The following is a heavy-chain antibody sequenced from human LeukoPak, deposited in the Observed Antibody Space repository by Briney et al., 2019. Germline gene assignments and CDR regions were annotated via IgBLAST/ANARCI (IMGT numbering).Heavy chain of an antibody. V-gene: IGHV1-8*01. D-gene: IGHD6-19*01. Sequence: GASVKVSCKASGYTFTSYDINWVRQATGQGLEWMGWMNPNSGNTGYAQKFQGRVTKTRNTSISTAYMELSSLRSEDTAVYYCARAPISGWYRLDCAFDIWGQGTMVTVSS. J-gene: IGHJ3*02. CDR1: GYTFTSYD. CDR2: MNPNSGNT. CDR3: ARAPISGWYRLDCAFDI.